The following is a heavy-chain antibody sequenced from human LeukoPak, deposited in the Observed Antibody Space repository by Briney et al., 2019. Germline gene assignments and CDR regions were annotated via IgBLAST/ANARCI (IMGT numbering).Heavy chain of an antibody. Sequence: GGSLRLSCAASGLTFSSYAMSWVRQAPGKGLEWVSAISASGGSTYYADSVKGRFTISRDNSKNTLYLQMNSLRVEDTAVYYCAKDRSDSSTWYVGDYWGQGTLVTVSS. CDR1: GLTFSSYA. D-gene: IGHD6-13*01. V-gene: IGHV3-23*01. CDR2: ISASGGST. CDR3: AKDRSDSSTWYVGDY. J-gene: IGHJ4*02.